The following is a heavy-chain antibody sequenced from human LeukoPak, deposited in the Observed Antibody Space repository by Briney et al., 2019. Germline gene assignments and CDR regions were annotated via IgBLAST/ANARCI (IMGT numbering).Heavy chain of an antibody. Sequence: SVTVSCKASGGTFSSYAISWVRQAPGQGLEWMGGIIPIFGTANYAQKFQGRVTITTDESTSTAYMELSRLRSDDTAVYYCAREAYGYSGYDPGYFDYWGQGTLVTVSS. CDR1: GGTFSSYA. CDR2: IIPIFGTA. J-gene: IGHJ4*02. V-gene: IGHV1-69*05. CDR3: AREAYGYSGYDPGYFDY. D-gene: IGHD5-12*01.